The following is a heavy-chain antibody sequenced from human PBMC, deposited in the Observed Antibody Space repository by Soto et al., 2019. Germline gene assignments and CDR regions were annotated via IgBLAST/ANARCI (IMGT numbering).Heavy chain of an antibody. CDR2: ISASGSGS. J-gene: IGHJ6*02. Sequence: HPGGSLRLSCAASGFSFTTYGMIWVRRAPGKGLEWVSTISASGSGSYYAESVKGRFTVSRDNSKNTMYLQMNSLRDEDTAVYYCAKNSYGDSWNFGLDFSGQGTTVTVSS. V-gene: IGHV3-23*01. D-gene: IGHD4-17*01. CDR3: AKNSYGDSWNFGLDF. CDR1: GFSFTTYG.